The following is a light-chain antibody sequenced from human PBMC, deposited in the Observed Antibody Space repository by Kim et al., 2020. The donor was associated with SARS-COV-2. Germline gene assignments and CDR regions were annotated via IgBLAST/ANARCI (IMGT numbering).Light chain of an antibody. CDR3: QQDYNLYT. CDR2: GAS. CDR1: QSVSSSY. Sequence: PGERVTLSCRASQSVSSSYLTWYQQKPGQAPRLLIFGASTRATGIPPRFSGSGSATDFTLTISSLQPEDFAVYYCQQDYNLYTFGQGTKLEI. J-gene: IGKJ2*01. V-gene: IGKV3D-7*01.